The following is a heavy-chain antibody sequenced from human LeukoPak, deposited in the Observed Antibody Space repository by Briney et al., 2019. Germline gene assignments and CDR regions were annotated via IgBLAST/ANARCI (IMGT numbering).Heavy chain of an antibody. CDR2: INHSGST. V-gene: IGHV4-34*01. CDR1: GGSFSGYY. D-gene: IGHD3-16*01. CDR3: ARPITFGEVRLPWIF. J-gene: IGHJ4*02. Sequence: SETLSLTCAVYGGSFSGYYWSWIRQPPGKGLEWIGEINHSGSTNYNPSLKSRVTISVDTSKNQFSMKLSSVTAADTAVYYCARPITFGEVRLPWIFWGPGTLVTVSS.